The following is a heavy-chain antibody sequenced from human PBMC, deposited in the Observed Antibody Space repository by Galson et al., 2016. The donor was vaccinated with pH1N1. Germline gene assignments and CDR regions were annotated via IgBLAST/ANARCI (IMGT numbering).Heavy chain of an antibody. D-gene: IGHD4-17*01. J-gene: IGHJ4*02. CDR3: ARIQYGDYVGYFDY. CDR1: GFSLSTSGMC. V-gene: IGHV2-70*01. Sequence: PALVKPTQTLTLTCTFSGFSLSTSGMCVSWIRQPPGKALEWLALIDWDDDKYYSTSLKTRLTISKDTSKNQVVRTMTNMDPVDTATYYCARIQYGDYVGYFDYWGQGTLVTVSS. CDR2: IDWDDDK.